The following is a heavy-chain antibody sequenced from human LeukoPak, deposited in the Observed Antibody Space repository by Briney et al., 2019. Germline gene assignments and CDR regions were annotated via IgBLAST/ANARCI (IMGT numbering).Heavy chain of an antibody. J-gene: IGHJ6*03. V-gene: IGHV3-23*01. Sequence: GGSLRLSCAASGFTFSSYAMSWVRQAPGKGLKWVSGISGSGGSTYYADSVKGRFTISRDNSKNTLYLQMNSLRAEDTAVYYCATTLLRASTYMDVWGKGTTVTVSS. CDR2: ISGSGGST. CDR3: ATTLLRASTYMDV. D-gene: IGHD1-1*01. CDR1: GFTFSSYA.